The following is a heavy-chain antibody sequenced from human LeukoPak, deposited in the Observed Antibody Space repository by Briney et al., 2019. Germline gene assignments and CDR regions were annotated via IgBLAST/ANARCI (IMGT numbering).Heavy chain of an antibody. J-gene: IGHJ6*03. V-gene: IGHV1-69*05. CDR2: IIPIFGTA. Sequence: ASVKVSCKVSGGTFSSYAITWVRQAPGQGLEWMGRIIPIFGTANYAQKFQGRVTITTDESTSTAYMELSSLRSEDTAVYYCATRGYYYYMDVWGKGTTVTVSS. CDR1: GGTFSSYA. D-gene: IGHD5-12*01. CDR3: ATRGYYYYMDV.